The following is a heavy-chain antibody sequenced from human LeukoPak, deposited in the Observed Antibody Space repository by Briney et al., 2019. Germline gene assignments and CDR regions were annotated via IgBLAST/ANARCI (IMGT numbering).Heavy chain of an antibody. CDR3: AKDSSSWSGGFDY. CDR2: ISGSGGST. J-gene: IGHJ4*02. D-gene: IGHD6-13*01. CDR1: GFTFSSYA. V-gene: IGHV3-23*01. Sequence: GGSLRLSCAASGFTFSSYAMSWVRQAPGKGLEWVSAISGSGGSTYYADSVEGRFTISRDNSKNTLYLQMNSLRAEDTAVYYCAKDSSSWSGGFDYWGQGTLVTVSS.